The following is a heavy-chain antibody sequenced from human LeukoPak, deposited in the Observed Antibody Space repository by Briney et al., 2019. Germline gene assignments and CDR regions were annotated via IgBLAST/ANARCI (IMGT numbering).Heavy chain of an antibody. CDR2: INHSGST. J-gene: IGHJ5*02. CDR3: ARASLDSSGYNDNWFDH. V-gene: IGHV4-34*01. D-gene: IGHD3-22*01. CDR1: GGSFSGYY. Sequence: SETLSLTCAVYGGSFSGYYWSWIRQPPGKGLEWIGEINHSGSTNYNPFLKSRVTISVDTSKNQFSLKLSSVTAADTAVYYCARASLDSSGYNDNWFDHWGQGTLVTVSS.